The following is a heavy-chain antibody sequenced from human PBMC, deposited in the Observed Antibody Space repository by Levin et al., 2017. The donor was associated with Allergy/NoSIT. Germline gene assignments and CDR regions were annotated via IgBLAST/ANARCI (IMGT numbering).Heavy chain of an antibody. CDR1: GGSVSSGTYY. CDR3: ARIRIVVAGGNDYYYGMDV. J-gene: IGHJ6*02. D-gene: IGHD6-19*01. V-gene: IGHV4-61*01. Sequence: SETLSLTCTVSGGSVSSGTYYWSWIRQPPGKGLEWIVYINYRGFTKHTPSLKSRVTISVDTTKKEFSLNLRSVTAADTAVYYCARIRIVVAGGNDYYYGMDVWGQGTTVTVSS. CDR2: INYRGFT.